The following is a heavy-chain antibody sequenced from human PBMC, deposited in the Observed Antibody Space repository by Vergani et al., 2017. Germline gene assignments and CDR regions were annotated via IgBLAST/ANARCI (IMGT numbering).Heavy chain of an antibody. CDR3: AREIRFLGWLLPDYYYMDV. D-gene: IGHD3-3*01. V-gene: IGHV1-69*01. Sequence: QVQLVQSGAEVKKPGSSVKVSCKASGGTFSSYAISWVRQAPGQGLEWMGGISPIFGTANYAQKFQGRVTITADESTSTAYMELSSLRSEDTAVYYCAREIRFLGWLLPDYYYMDVWGKGTTVTVSS. CDR1: GGTFSSYA. CDR2: ISPIFGTA. J-gene: IGHJ6*03.